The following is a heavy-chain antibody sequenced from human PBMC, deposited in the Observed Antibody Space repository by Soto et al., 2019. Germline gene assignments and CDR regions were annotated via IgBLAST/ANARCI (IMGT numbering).Heavy chain of an antibody. CDR1: GGSISSYY. CDR3: ARGPVGAIPYY. J-gene: IGHJ4*02. Sequence: PSETLSLTCTVSGGSISSYYWSWIRQPPGKGLEWIGYIYYSGSTNYNPSLKSRVTISVDTSKNQFSLKLSSVTAADTAVYYCARGPVGAIPYYWGQGTLVTVSS. D-gene: IGHD1-26*01. CDR2: IYYSGST. V-gene: IGHV4-59*01.